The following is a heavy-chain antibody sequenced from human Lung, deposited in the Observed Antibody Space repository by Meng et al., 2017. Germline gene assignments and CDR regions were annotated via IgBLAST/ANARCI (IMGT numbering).Heavy chain of an antibody. CDR3: TRDHSTADVTVWWFDP. D-gene: IGHD4-17*01. Sequence: VQLVQSGAEAKNPGPSAKASRKASGYTFTRHWMHWVRQAPGQGLEWMGIINPSDGYTMYEQKFQDRITITGDTSTGTVYMELSGLRSEDTAVYYCTRDHSTADVTVWWFDPWGQGTLVTVSS. CDR2: INPSDGYT. J-gene: IGHJ5*02. V-gene: IGHV1-46*01. CDR1: GYTFTRHW.